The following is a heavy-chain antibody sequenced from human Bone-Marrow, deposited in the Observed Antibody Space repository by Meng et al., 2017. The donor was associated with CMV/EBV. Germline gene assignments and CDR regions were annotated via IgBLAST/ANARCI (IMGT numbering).Heavy chain of an antibody. D-gene: IGHD5-18*01. CDR3: TRGYNYGFDY. CDR2: TFYRSKWYN. J-gene: IGHJ4*02. CDR1: GDSVSSNSMA. V-gene: IGHV6-1*01. Sequence: AISGDSVSSNSMAWNWIRQSPSRGPEWLGRTFYRSKWYNEYAESVKSRITINPDTSKNQFSLQLNSVTPEDTAVYYCTRGYNYGFDYWGQGALVTVSS.